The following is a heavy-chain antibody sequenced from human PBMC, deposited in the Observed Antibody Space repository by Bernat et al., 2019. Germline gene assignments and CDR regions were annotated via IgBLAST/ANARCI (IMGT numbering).Heavy chain of an antibody. CDR1: GFTFSSYA. J-gene: IGHJ2*01. Sequence: EVQLLESGGGLVQPGGSLRLSCAASGFTFSSYAMSWVRQAPGKGLEWVSAISGSGGSTYYADSVKGRFTISRDNSKNTLYLQMNSLRAEDTAVYYCAKVHNEGNDFWSGFSKKKNWYFDLWGRGTLVTVSS. V-gene: IGHV3-23*01. CDR3: AKVHNEGNDFWSGFSKKKNWYFDL. D-gene: IGHD3-3*01. CDR2: ISGSGGST.